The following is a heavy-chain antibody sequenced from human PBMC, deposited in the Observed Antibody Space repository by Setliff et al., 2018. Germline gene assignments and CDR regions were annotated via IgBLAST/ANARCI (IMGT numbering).Heavy chain of an antibody. V-gene: IGHV1-18*01. J-gene: IGHJ3*02. CDR1: GYTFTSYG. D-gene: IGHD2-21*02. Sequence: ASVKVSCKASGYTFTSYGISWVRQAPGQGLEWMGWISAYNGNTNYAQKLQGRVTMTTDTSTSTAYMDLRSPRSDDTAVYYCARDDSLASDAFDIWGQGTMVTVSS. CDR2: ISAYNGNT. CDR3: ARDDSLASDAFDI.